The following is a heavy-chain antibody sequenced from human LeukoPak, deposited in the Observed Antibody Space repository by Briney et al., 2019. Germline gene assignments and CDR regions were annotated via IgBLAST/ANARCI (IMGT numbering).Heavy chain of an antibody. CDR1: GFTFDDYA. CDR2: ISWNSGSI. Sequence: PGRSLRLSCAASGFTFDDYAMHWVRQAPGKGLEWVSGISWNSGSIGYADSVKGRFTISRDNAKNSLYLQMNSLRAEDTALYYCAKSPTAAGTPYFDYWGQGTLVTVSS. CDR3: AKSPTAAGTPYFDY. J-gene: IGHJ4*02. V-gene: IGHV3-9*01. D-gene: IGHD6-13*01.